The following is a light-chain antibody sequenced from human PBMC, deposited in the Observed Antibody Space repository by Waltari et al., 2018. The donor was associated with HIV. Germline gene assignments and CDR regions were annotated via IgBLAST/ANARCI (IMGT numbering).Light chain of an antibody. CDR3: CSYGGSHTYYV. CDR2: DIT. J-gene: IGLJ1*01. V-gene: IGLV2-11*01. Sequence: QSVLTQPRSVSGSLGRSVTIPCTGTTSDLGGYDYVSWYQTHPDKAHQPIIYDITHRPAGVPDRFSSSKSGTTASLTIADLRAEDEAQYYCCSYGGSHTYYVFGSGTMVTV. CDR1: TSDLGGYDY.